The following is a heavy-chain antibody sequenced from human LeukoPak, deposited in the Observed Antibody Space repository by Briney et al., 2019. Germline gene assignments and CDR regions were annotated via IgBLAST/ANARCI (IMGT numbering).Heavy chain of an antibody. CDR1: GFTFSSYG. V-gene: IGHV3-30*03. CDR2: ISYDGSNK. Sequence: GGSLRLSCAASGFTFSSYGMHWVRQAPGKGLEWVAVISYDGSNKYYADSVKGRFTISRDNAKNSLYLQMSSLRAEDTAVYYCGMAMDVWGRGTTVTVSS. CDR3: GMAMDV. D-gene: IGHD5-24*01. J-gene: IGHJ6*02.